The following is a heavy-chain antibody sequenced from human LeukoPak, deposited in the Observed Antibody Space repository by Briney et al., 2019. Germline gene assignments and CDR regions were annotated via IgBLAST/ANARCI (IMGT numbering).Heavy chain of an antibody. V-gene: IGHV3-53*01. CDR2: IYGAGAGIP. Sequence: GGSLRLSCAASGFTASSNYMSWVRQAPGKGLEWVSVIYGAGAGIPYYIDSVKGRFTISRDNSRNTVYLQMNSLRAEDTAVYYCARELGDWGQGTLVTVSS. CDR3: ARELGD. CDR1: GFTASSNY. J-gene: IGHJ4*02.